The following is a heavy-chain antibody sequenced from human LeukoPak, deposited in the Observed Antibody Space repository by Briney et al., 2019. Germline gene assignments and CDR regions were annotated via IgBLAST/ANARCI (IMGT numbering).Heavy chain of an antibody. V-gene: IGHV3-48*02. CDR3: AKGGQQLVRFAFDI. Sequence: PGGSLRLSCAASGFTFRSYGMNWVRQTPGKGLEWVSYISSSSSTIYYADSVKGRFTISRDNAKNSVYLQMNSLRDEDTAVYYCAKGGQQLVRFAFDIWGQGTMVTVSS. J-gene: IGHJ3*02. CDR2: ISSSSSTI. D-gene: IGHD6-13*01. CDR1: GFTFRSYG.